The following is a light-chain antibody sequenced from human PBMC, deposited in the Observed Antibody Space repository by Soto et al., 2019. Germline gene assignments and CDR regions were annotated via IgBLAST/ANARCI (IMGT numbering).Light chain of an antibody. Sequence: QSVLTQPASVSGSPGQSITISCTGTSGDIGGYNYVSWYQQHPGKAPKLLISEVTNRPSGVSNRFSGSKSGNTASLTISGLQAEDEADYYCSSYRSGATPYVIFGGGTKLTVL. V-gene: IGLV2-14*01. CDR1: SGDIGGYNY. J-gene: IGLJ2*01. CDR2: EVT. CDR3: SSYRSGATPYVI.